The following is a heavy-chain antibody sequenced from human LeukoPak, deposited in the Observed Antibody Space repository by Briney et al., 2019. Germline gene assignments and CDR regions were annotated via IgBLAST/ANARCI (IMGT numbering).Heavy chain of an antibody. Sequence: GGSLRLSCAASGFTFSNYWMSWVRQAPGKGLEWVSAISGSGGSTYYADSVKGRFTISRDNSKNTLYLQMNSLRAEDTAVYYCARDFPTSTSWYYFDLWGQGALVVVSS. V-gene: IGHV3-23*01. CDR1: GFTFSNYW. D-gene: IGHD2-2*01. CDR3: ARDFPTSTSWYYFDL. CDR2: ISGSGGST. J-gene: IGHJ4*02.